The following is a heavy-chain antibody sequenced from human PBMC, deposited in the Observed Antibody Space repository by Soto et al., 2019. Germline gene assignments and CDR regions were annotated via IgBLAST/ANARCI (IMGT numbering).Heavy chain of an antibody. Sequence: ASVKVSCKASGYTFTGYYMHWVRQAPGPGLEWMGWINPNSGGTNYAQKFQGWVTMTRDTSISTAYMELSRLRSDDTAVYYCARERQLVDAGYGMDVWGQGTTVTVSS. CDR3: ARERQLVDAGYGMDV. CDR2: INPNSGGT. D-gene: IGHD6-6*01. V-gene: IGHV1-2*04. CDR1: GYTFTGYY. J-gene: IGHJ6*02.